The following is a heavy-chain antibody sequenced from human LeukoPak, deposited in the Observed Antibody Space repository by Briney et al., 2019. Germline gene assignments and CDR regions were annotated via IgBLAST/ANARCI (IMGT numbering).Heavy chain of an antibody. V-gene: IGHV3-30*18. J-gene: IGHJ4*02. CDR2: ISNDGNNK. CDR1: GFPFSTYG. D-gene: IGHD2-8*02. Sequence: GMSLRLSCAASGFPFSTYGMHWVRQAQGKGLELVAAISNDGNNKFYEDSAKGRFTISRDNPKNTMNLQMNSLRAEDSAVYYCAKGGGVIGRSYYFDYWGQGTLVTVSS. CDR3: AKGGGVIGRSYYFDY.